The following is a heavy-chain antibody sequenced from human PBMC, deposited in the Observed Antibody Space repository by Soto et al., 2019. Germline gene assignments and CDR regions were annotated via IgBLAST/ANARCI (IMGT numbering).Heavy chain of an antibody. CDR1: GGSISSRGYY. V-gene: IGHV4-39*01. Sequence: QLQLQESGPGLVKPSETLSLTCTVSGGSISSRGYYWGWIRQPPGKGLEWIGTIYYSGSTYYNPSLKRRVTISVDTSKNRFSLKLRSVSAADTAVYYCATSNWFDPWGQGTLVTVSS. CDR3: ATSNWFDP. CDR2: IYYSGST. J-gene: IGHJ5*02.